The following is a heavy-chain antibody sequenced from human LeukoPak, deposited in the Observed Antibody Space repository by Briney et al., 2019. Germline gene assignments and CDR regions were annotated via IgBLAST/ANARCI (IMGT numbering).Heavy chain of an antibody. CDR1: GYTLIGYY. J-gene: IGHJ4*02. CDR3: ERPPYGGYGEDLVY. D-gene: IGHD5-12*01. CDR2: NQHNSGGT. V-gene: IGHV1-2*03. Sequence: GASVKVSCEASGYTLIGYYIHWVPQAPGAGLVSFGWNQHNSGGTKCAELCEGRVIKKRDTSISPAYMALSRLSSDHTAVYYWERPPYGGYGEDLVYWGQGTLVTVSS.